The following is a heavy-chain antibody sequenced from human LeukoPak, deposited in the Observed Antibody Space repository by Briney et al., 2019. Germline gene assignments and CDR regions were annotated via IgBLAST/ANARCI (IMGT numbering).Heavy chain of an antibody. CDR3: ASGFDSSGWYLGGY. D-gene: IGHD6-19*01. V-gene: IGHV4-59*08. J-gene: IGHJ4*02. CDR2: IYYSGST. Sequence: SETLSLTCTVSGGSVSGYYWTWIRQPPGKGLEWIGYIYYSGSTSYNPSLKSRVTISVDTSKNQFSLKLSSVTAADTAVYYCASGFDSSGWYLGGYWGQGTLVTVSS. CDR1: GGSVSGYY.